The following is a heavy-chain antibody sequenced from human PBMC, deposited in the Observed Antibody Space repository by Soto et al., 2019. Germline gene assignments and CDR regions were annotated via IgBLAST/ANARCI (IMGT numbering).Heavy chain of an antibody. CDR1: GFTFSSYS. V-gene: IGHV3-21*01. J-gene: IGHJ4*02. D-gene: IGHD3-3*01. CDR2: ISSSSSYI. Sequence: GGSLRLSCAASGFTFSSYSMNWVRQAPGKGLEWVSSISSSSSYIYYADSVKGRFTISRDNAKNSLYLQMNSLRAEDTAVYYCARAPRRSGYTIDYWGQGTLVTVSS. CDR3: ARAPRRSGYTIDY.